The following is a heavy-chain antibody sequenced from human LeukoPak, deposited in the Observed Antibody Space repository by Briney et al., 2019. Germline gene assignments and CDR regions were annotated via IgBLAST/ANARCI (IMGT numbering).Heavy chain of an antibody. J-gene: IGHJ4*02. Sequence: GGSLRLSCAASGFTFDDYAMHWVRQAPGKGLEWVSGISWNSGSIGYADSVKGRFTSSRDNAKNSLYLQMNSLRAEDMALYYCAKARYYYDSSGSYFDYWGQGTLVTVSS. CDR2: ISWNSGSI. V-gene: IGHV3-9*03. D-gene: IGHD3-22*01. CDR3: AKARYYYDSSGSYFDY. CDR1: GFTFDDYA.